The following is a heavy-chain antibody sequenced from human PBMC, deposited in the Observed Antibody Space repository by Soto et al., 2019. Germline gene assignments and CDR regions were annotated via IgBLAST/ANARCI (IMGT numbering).Heavy chain of an antibody. Sequence: SVKVSCKASGYTFTSYYMHWVRQAPGQGLEWMGRIIPILGIANYAQKFQGRVTITADKSTSTAYMELSSLRSEDTAVYYCARDLAVAGTDWFDPWGQGTLVTVSS. J-gene: IGHJ5*02. CDR2: IIPILGIA. CDR1: GYTFTSYY. CDR3: ARDLAVAGTDWFDP. D-gene: IGHD6-19*01. V-gene: IGHV1-69*04.